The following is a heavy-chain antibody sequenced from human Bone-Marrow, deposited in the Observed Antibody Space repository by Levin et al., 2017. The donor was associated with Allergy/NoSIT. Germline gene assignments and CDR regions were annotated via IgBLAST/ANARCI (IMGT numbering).Heavy chain of an antibody. CDR2: MNPMTGDT. CDR3: PSDATPSGLVPDYFRH. V-gene: IGHV1-8*01. CDR1: GYTFNNYE. J-gene: IGHJ1*01. Sequence: ASVKVSCKTSGYTFNNYEINWVRQAPGQGPQWLGWMNPMTGDTGSTQDFRGRLSMTIQASTGTVYMELTNLTSDDTAVYYCPSDATPSGLVPDYFRHWGQGTLVTVSS. D-gene: IGHD6-25*01.